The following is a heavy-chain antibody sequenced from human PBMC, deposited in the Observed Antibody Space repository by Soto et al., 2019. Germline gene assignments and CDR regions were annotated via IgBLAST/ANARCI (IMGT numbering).Heavy chain of an antibody. Sequence: QVQVVQSGDEVKETGASVRVSCKTSGYSFTAYGISWVRQAPGQGLEWMGWISCYNGKTKYAQKVQGTVTMTTDTSTSTAYMEVRSLGSDVTAIYYCARDAPPPELRFLEWHNYDYNGMDVWGQGTTVTVSS. D-gene: IGHD3-3*01. CDR3: ARDAPPPELRFLEWHNYDYNGMDV. CDR1: GYSFTAYG. J-gene: IGHJ6*02. CDR2: ISCYNGKT. V-gene: IGHV1-18*01.